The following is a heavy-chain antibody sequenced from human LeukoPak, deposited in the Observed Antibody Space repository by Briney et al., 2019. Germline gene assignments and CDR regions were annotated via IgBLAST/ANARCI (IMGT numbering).Heavy chain of an antibody. Sequence: VASVKVSCKASGYTFTSYGISWVRQAPGQGLEWMGWISAYNGNTNYAQKLQGRVTMTTDTSTSTAYMELRSLRSDDTAVYYCARAHTAMVTGYFDYWGQGTLVTVPS. J-gene: IGHJ4*02. D-gene: IGHD5-18*01. CDR3: ARAHTAMVTGYFDY. CDR2: ISAYNGNT. V-gene: IGHV1-18*01. CDR1: GYTFTSYG.